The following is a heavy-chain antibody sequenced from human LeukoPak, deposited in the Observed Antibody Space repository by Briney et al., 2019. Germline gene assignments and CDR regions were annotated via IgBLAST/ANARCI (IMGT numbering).Heavy chain of an antibody. Sequence: GASVKVSCKASGYTFTGYYMHWVRQAPGQGLEWMGWINPNSGGTNYAQKFQGRVTMTRDTSISTAYMELSRLRSDDTAVYYCARDLGYCSSTSCYGSDYWGRGTLVTVSS. V-gene: IGHV1-2*02. CDR3: ARDLGYCSSTSCYGSDY. D-gene: IGHD2-2*01. CDR2: INPNSGGT. J-gene: IGHJ4*02. CDR1: GYTFTGYY.